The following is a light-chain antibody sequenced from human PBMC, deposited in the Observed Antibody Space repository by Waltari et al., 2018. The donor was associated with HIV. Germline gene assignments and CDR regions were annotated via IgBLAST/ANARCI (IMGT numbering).Light chain of an antibody. V-gene: IGLV1-40*01. J-gene: IGLJ3*02. CDR2: GNS. Sequence: QSVLTQPPSVSGAPGQRVTISCTGSSSTIGAGYDLQRYQRLPGTAPKLLISGNSNRPSGVPDRFSGSKSGTSASLAITGLLAEDEADYYCQSYDSSLSVWVFGGGTKLTVL. CDR1: SSTIGAGYD. CDR3: QSYDSSLSVWV.